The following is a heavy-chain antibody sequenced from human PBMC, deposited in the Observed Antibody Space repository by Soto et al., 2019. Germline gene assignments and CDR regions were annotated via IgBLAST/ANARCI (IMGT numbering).Heavy chain of an antibody. D-gene: IGHD3-22*01. V-gene: IGHV3-23*01. CDR2: ISGSGGST. Sequence: EVQLLESGGGLVQPGGSLRLSCAASGFTFSSYAMSWVRQAPGKGLEWVSAISGSGGSTYYADSVKGRLTISRDNSKNTLYLQMNSLRAEDTAVYYCAKGTTHYYDSSGHLGYWGQGTLVTVSS. CDR3: AKGTTHYYDSSGHLGY. J-gene: IGHJ4*02. CDR1: GFTFSSYA.